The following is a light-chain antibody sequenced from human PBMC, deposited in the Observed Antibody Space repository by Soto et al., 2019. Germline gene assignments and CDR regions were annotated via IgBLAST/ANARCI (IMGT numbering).Light chain of an antibody. CDR1: RSNIGSNF. J-gene: IGLJ2*01. CDR2: SNN. CDR3: ASWDDDLNGLL. Sequence: QSVLTQPPSASGTPGQRVTISFSGIRSNIGSNFVNWYQKLPGTAPKLLIHSNNERPSGVPGRFSGSKSGTSASLAISGLQSEDEADYYCASWDDDLNGLLFGGGTKLTVL. V-gene: IGLV1-44*01.